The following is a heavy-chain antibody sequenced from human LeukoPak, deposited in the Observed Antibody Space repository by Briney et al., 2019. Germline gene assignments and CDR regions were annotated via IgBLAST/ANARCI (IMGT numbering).Heavy chain of an antibody. V-gene: IGHV4-34*12. Sequence: PSETLSLTCVVYGGSSSGDYWSWVRQPPGKGLGWGGEIIHSGSTNYNPSLKSRVTISVDTSKNQFSLKVSSVTAADTAVYYCASGPITGTTRPYYGMDVRGQGTTVTVSS. D-gene: IGHD1-20*01. CDR3: ASGPITGTTRPYYGMDV. CDR1: GGSSSGDY. J-gene: IGHJ6*02. CDR2: IIHSGST.